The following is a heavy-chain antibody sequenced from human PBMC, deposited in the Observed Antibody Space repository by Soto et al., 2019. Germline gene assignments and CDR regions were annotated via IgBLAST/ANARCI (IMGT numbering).Heavy chain of an antibody. J-gene: IGHJ3*02. CDR2: INPNSGGT. D-gene: IGHD1-26*01. CDR3: ARDPFALVGPTALYAFDI. Sequence: QVQLVQSGAEVKKPGASVKVSCKASGYTFTGYYMHWVRQAPGQGLEWMGWINPNSGGTNYAQKFQGRVTMTRDTSISTAYMELSRLRSDDTAVYYCARDPFALVGPTALYAFDIWGQGTMVTVSS. V-gene: IGHV1-2*02. CDR1: GYTFTGYY.